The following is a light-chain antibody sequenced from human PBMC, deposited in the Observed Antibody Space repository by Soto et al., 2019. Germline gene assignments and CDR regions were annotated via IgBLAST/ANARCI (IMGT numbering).Light chain of an antibody. Sequence: QSVLTQPASVSGSPGQSITISCTGTSSDVGGYNYVSWYQQHPGKAPKLIIYEVNNRPSGVSNRFSGSKSGNTASLTISGLQAEDEADYYCSSYISSSTPFVFGTGTKVTVL. CDR3: SSYISSSTPFV. CDR1: SSDVGGYNY. CDR2: EVN. V-gene: IGLV2-14*01. J-gene: IGLJ1*01.